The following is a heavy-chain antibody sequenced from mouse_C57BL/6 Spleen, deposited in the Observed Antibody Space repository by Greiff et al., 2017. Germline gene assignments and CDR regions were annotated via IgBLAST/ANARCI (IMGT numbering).Heavy chain of an antibody. CDR1: GYTFTSYW. J-gene: IGHJ4*01. D-gene: IGHD2-3*01. CDR3: ARRDGYSYAMDY. CDR2: IDPSDSYT. V-gene: IGHV1-69*01. Sequence: QVQLQQSGAELVMPGASVKLSCKASGYTFTSYWMHWVKQRPGQGLEWIGDIDPSDSYTNYNQKFKGKSTLTVDKSSSTAYMQLSSLTSEDSAVYYCARRDGYSYAMDYWGQGTSVTVSS.